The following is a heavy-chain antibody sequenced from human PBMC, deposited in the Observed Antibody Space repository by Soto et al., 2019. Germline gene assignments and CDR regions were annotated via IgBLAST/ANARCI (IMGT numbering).Heavy chain of an antibody. J-gene: IGHJ4*02. CDR1: GYTFTSYA. V-gene: IGHV1-3*01. D-gene: IGHD6-19*01. CDR3: ARVGIYSSGWFDGTTHFDY. Sequence: ASVKVSCKASGYTFTSYAMHWVRQAPGQRLEWMGWINAGNGNTKYSQKFQGRVTITRDTSTSTVYMELSSLRSEDTAVYYCARVGIYSSGWFDGTTHFDYWGQGTLVTVSS. CDR2: INAGNGNT.